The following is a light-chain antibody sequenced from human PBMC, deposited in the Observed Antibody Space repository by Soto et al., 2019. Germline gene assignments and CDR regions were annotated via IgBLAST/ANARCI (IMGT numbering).Light chain of an antibody. Sequence: QSVLTQPXSVSGSPGQSITLXCTGTPSDIGAYNYVSWYQQHPGKAPKLMIYDVNNRPSGVSNRFSGSKSGNXASLTISGLXXEDXADYYXSSYTSSSTRVFGGGXKXXXX. CDR3: SSYTSSSTRV. CDR1: PSDIGAYNY. V-gene: IGLV2-14*01. CDR2: DVN. J-gene: IGLJ3*02.